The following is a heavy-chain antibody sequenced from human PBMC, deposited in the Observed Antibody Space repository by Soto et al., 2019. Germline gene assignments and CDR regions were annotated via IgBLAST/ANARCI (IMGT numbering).Heavy chain of an antibody. D-gene: IGHD3-10*01. CDR1: GYTFTSYG. CDR2: ISAYNGNT. J-gene: IGHJ6*02. CDR3: EAYYGSGMLVDV. V-gene: IGHV1-18*01. Sequence: QVQLVQSGAEVKKPGASVKVSCKASGYTFTSYGISWVRQAPGQGLEWMGWISAYNGNTNYAQKLQGRVTMTTDTSTRTAYMELRSLRSDDTTGYYCEAYYGSGMLVDVWGQGTTVTVSS.